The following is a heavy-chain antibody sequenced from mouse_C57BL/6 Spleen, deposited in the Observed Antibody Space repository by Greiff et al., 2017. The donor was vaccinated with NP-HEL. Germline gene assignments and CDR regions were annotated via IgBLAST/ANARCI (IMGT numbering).Heavy chain of an antibody. CDR1: GYTFTSYW. CDR3: ARRGVYSNYGLAY. Sequence: QVQLQQPGAELVKPGASVKMSCKASGYTFTSYWITWVKQRPGQGLEWIGDIYPGSGSTNYNEKFKSKATLTVDTSSSTAYMQLSSLTSEDSAVYYCARRGVYSNYGLAYWGQGTLVTVSA. V-gene: IGHV1-55*01. J-gene: IGHJ3*01. D-gene: IGHD2-5*01. CDR2: IYPGSGST.